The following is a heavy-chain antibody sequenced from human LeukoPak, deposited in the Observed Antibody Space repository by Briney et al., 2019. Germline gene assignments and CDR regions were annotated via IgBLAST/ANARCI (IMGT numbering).Heavy chain of an antibody. D-gene: IGHD5-12*01. J-gene: IGHJ4*02. CDR2: ISSSGSTI. Sequence: GGSLRLSCAASGFTFSSYEMNWVRQAPGKRLEWVSYISSSGSTIYYADSVKGRFTISRDNAKNSLYLQMNSLRAEDTAVYYCARDGYSGITKSPFDYWGQGTLVTVSS. CDR3: ARDGYSGITKSPFDY. CDR1: GFTFSSYE. V-gene: IGHV3-48*03.